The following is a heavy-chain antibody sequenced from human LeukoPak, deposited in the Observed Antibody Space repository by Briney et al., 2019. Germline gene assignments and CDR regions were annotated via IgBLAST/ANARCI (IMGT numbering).Heavy chain of an antibody. V-gene: IGHV3-53*01. CDR1: GFTVSSNY. CDR2: IYSGGST. CDR3: ARDAYSGSYPGRPYYFDY. J-gene: IGHJ4*02. Sequence: PGGSLRLSCAASGFTVSSNYMNWVRQAPGKGLEWVSVIYSGGSTYYADSVKGRFTISRDNSKNALYLQMNSLRAEDTAVYYCARDAYSGSYPGRPYYFDYWGQGTLVTVSS. D-gene: IGHD1-26*01.